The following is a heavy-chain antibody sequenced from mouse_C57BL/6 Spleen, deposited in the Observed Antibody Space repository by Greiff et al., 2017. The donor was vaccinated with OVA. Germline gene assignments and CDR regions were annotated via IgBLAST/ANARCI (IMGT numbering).Heavy chain of an antibody. J-gene: IGHJ4*01. CDR2: INPSTGGT. Sequence: VQLQQSGPELVKPGASVKISCKASGYSFTGYYMNWVKQSPEKSLEWIGEINPSTGGTNYNQKFKAKATLTVDKSSSTAYMQLKILTSADSAVFYCARGDDYVYAMDYWGQGTSVTVSA. CDR1: GYSFTGYY. CDR3: ARGDDYVYAMDY. V-gene: IGHV1-42*01. D-gene: IGHD2-4*01.